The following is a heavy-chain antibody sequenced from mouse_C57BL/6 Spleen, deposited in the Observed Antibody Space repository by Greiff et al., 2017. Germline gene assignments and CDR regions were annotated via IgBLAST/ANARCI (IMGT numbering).Heavy chain of an antibody. D-gene: IGHD4-1*01. Sequence: EVKLQESGPELVKPGASVKIPCKASGYTFTDYNMDWVKQSHGKSLEWIGDINPNNGGTIYNQKFKGKATLTVDKSSSTAYMELRSLTSEDTAVYYCARSPGRGFAYWGQGTLVTVSA. CDR3: ARSPGRGFAY. CDR1: GYTFTDYN. J-gene: IGHJ3*01. V-gene: IGHV1-18*01. CDR2: INPNNGGT.